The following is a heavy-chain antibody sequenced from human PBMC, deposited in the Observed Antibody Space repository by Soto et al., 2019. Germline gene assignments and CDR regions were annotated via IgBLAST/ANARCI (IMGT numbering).Heavy chain of an antibody. V-gene: IGHV1-18*01. Sequence: ASVKVSCKASGYTFTIYGISWVRQAPGQGLEWMGWISAYNGNTNYAQKLQGRVIMTTDTSTSTAYMELRSLRSDDTAVYYCARDGPVVVARYFDYWGQGTLVTVSS. D-gene: IGHD3-22*01. CDR2: ISAYNGNT. CDR3: ARDGPVVVARYFDY. CDR1: GYTFTIYG. J-gene: IGHJ4*02.